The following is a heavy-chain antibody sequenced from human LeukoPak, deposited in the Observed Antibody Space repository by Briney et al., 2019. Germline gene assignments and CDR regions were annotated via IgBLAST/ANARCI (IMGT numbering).Heavy chain of an antibody. CDR3: ARDEVRGVPYYYYGMDV. Sequence: ASVKVSFKASGYTFTSYGISWVRQAPGQGLEWMGWISAYNGNTNYAQKLQGRVTMTTDTSTSTAYMELRSLRSDDTAVYYCARDEVRGVPYYYYGMDVWGKGTTVTVSS. CDR2: ISAYNGNT. J-gene: IGHJ6*04. D-gene: IGHD3-10*01. CDR1: GYTFTSYG. V-gene: IGHV1-18*04.